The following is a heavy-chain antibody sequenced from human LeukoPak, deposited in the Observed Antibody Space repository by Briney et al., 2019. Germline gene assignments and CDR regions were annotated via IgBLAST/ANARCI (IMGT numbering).Heavy chain of an antibody. D-gene: IGHD2-2*02. J-gene: IGHJ4*02. Sequence: GGSLRLSCAASGFTFSRYWMSWVRQAPGKGLEWVANIKQDGSEKYYVDSVKGRFTISRDNAKNSLYLQMNSLRAEDTAVYYCARDYEAGCTSATCYNRFDYWGQGTLVTVSS. CDR3: ARDYEAGCTSATCYNRFDY. CDR2: IKQDGSEK. V-gene: IGHV3-7*01. CDR1: GFTFSRYW.